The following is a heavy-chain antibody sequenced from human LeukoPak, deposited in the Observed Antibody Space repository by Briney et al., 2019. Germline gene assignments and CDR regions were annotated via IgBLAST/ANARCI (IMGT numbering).Heavy chain of an antibody. D-gene: IGHD6-6*01. CDR3: ARGWDSSSAGWVNNWFDP. Sequence: PSETLSLTCTVSGGSISSSSYYWGWIRQPPGKGLEWIGYIYYSGTTNYNPSLKSRVTISVDTSKNQFSLKLSSVTAADTAVYYCARGWDSSSAGWVNNWFDPWGQGTLVTVSS. CDR2: IYYSGTT. J-gene: IGHJ5*02. CDR1: GGSISSSSYY. V-gene: IGHV4-61*05.